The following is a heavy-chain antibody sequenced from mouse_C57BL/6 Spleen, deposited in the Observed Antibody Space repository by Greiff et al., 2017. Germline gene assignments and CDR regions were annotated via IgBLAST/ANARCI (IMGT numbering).Heavy chain of an antibody. CDR3: ARGGVITTVVATEYFDV. Sequence: QVQLQQSGAELARPGASVKLSCKASGYTFTSYGISWVKQRTGQGLEWIGEIYPRSGNTYYNEKFKGKATLTADKSSSTAYMELRSLTSEDSAVYFCARGGVITTVVATEYFDVWGTGTTVTVSS. V-gene: IGHV1-81*01. D-gene: IGHD1-1*01. J-gene: IGHJ1*03. CDR1: GYTFTSYG. CDR2: IYPRSGNT.